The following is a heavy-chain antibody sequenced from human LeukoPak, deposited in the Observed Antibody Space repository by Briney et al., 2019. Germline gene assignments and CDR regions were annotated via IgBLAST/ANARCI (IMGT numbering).Heavy chain of an antibody. D-gene: IGHD3-10*01. Sequence: SETLSLTCTVFGGSISDYYWSWIRQPPGKGLEWIGYISNSGSTNYNASLKSRVTVSVDTSMNQLSLRLTSVTAADTAVYYCARHDYGSGSYLDHWGQGTLVTVSS. V-gene: IGHV4-59*08. CDR2: ISNSGST. J-gene: IGHJ4*02. CDR1: GGSISDYY. CDR3: ARHDYGSGSYLDH.